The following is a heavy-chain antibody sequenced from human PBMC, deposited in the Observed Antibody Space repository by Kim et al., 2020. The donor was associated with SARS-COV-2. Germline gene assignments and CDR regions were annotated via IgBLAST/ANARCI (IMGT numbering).Heavy chain of an antibody. D-gene: IGHD2-21*01. CDR1: GYTFTSYG. CDR2: ISAYNGNT. Sequence: ASVKVSCKASGYTFTSYGISWVRQAPGQGLEWMGWISAYNGNTNYAQKLQGRVTMTTDTSTSTAYMELRSLRSDDTAVYYCARLYCGGDCYWGTYFDYWGQGTLVTVSS. J-gene: IGHJ4*02. CDR3: ARLYCGGDCYWGTYFDY. V-gene: IGHV1-18*01.